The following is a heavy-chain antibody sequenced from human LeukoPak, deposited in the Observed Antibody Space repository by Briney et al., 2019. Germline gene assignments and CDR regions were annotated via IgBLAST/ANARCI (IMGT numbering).Heavy chain of an antibody. CDR3: ARDRKYGSESLRRLDY. CDR2: ISYSGNT. Sequence: SETLSLTCTVSGASISSYYWSWIRQPPGKGLEWIGYISYSGNTYYNPSLKSRVTISVDTSKNQFSLKLSSVTVADTAVYYCARDRKYGSESLRRLDYWGQGTLVTVSS. CDR1: GASISSYY. D-gene: IGHD3-10*01. J-gene: IGHJ4*02. V-gene: IGHV4-30-4*01.